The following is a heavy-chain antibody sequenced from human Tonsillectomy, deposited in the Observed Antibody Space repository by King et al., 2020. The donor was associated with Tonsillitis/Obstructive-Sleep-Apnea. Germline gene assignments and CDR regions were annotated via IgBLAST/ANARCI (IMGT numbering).Heavy chain of an antibody. J-gene: IGHJ4*02. CDR3: AKDRQAVLVELSSFDY. CDR2: ISGSGGST. D-gene: IGHD1-26*01. CDR1: GFTFSSYA. V-gene: IGHV3-23*04. Sequence: VQLVESGGGFVQPGGSLRLSCAASGFTFSSYAMSWVRQAPGKGLEWVSAISGSGGSTYYADSVKGRFTISRDHSKNTLYLQMNSLRAEDTAVYYCAKDRQAVLVELSSFDYWGQGTLVTVSS.